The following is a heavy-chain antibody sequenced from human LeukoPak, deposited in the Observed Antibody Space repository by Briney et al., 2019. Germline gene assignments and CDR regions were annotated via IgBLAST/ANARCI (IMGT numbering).Heavy chain of an antibody. J-gene: IGHJ3*02. CDR3: ATHPSGGGPGGAFDI. V-gene: IGHV3-23*01. CDR1: GFTFSSYA. CDR2: ISGSGGST. Sequence: GGSLRLSCAASGFTFSSYAMSWVRQAPGKGLEWVSAISGSGGSTYYADSVKGRSTISRDNSKNTLYLQMNSLRAEDTAVYYCATHPSGGGPGGAFDIWGQGTMVTVSS. D-gene: IGHD1-26*01.